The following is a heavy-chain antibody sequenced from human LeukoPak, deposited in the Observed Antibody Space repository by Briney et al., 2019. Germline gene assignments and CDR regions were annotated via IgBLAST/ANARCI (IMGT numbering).Heavy chain of an antibody. J-gene: IGHJ4*02. CDR2: INHSGST. D-gene: IGHD6-19*01. CDR3: ARSGRWLVPDY. V-gene: IGHV4-34*01. CDR1: GGSFSGYY. Sequence: SETPSLTCAVYGGSFSGYYWSWIRQPPGKGLEWIGEINHSGSTNYNPSLKSRVTISVDTSKNQFSLKLSSVTAADTAVYYCARSGRWLVPDYWGQGTLVTVSS.